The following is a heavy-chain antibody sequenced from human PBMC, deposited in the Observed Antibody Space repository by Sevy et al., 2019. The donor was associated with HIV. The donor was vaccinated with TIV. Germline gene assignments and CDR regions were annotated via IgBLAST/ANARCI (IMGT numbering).Heavy chain of an antibody. V-gene: IGHV3-21*01. D-gene: IGHD6-6*01. Sequence: GGSLRLSCAASGFTFSNYAMNWVRQTPGKGLEWVSSISSSSSYIYYADSVKGRFTISRDNAKNSLYLQMNSLRAEDTAVYYCARSSIAARPYYFDYWGQGTLVTVSS. CDR2: ISSSSSYI. J-gene: IGHJ4*02. CDR1: GFTFSNYA. CDR3: ARSSIAARPYYFDY.